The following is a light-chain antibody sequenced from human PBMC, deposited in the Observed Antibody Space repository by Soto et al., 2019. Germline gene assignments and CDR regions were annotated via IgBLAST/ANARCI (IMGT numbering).Light chain of an antibody. Sequence: DIQMTQSPSSLSASIGDRVTITCRASQNISSYLNWYQQKPGKAPNLLIYAASSLQSGVPSRFSGSGSGTDFTLTISSLQPEDFATYYCQQSYSAFYTFGQGTKVAIK. J-gene: IGKJ2*01. CDR3: QQSYSAFYT. V-gene: IGKV1-39*01. CDR1: QNISSY. CDR2: AAS.